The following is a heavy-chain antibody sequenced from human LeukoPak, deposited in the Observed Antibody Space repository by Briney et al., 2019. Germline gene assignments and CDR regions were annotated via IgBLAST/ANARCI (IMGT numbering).Heavy chain of an antibody. CDR3: ARGPSSNWSGLDF. J-gene: IGHJ4*02. Sequence: GGSLRLSCAASGFSFSGHWMHWARQLPGKGLVRVSRISPTGSTTSYADSVKGRFTVSRDNAKNTLYLQVNNLRAEDTAVYYCARGPSSNWSGLDFWGQGTLLTVSS. CDR1: GFSFSGHW. D-gene: IGHD6-13*01. V-gene: IGHV3-74*01. CDR2: ISPTGSTT.